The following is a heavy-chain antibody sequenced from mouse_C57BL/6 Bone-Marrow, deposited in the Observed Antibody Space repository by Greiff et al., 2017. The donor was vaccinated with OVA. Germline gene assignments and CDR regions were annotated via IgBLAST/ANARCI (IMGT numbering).Heavy chain of an antibody. CDR1: GFTFSDYG. J-gene: IGHJ4*01. Sequence: EVKVVESGGGLVQPGGSLKLSCAASGFTFSDYGMAWVRQAPRKGPEWVAFLSNLAYSIYYADTVTGRFTISRENAKHTLYLEMSSLRSEDTAMYYCARSGKNAMDYWGQGTSVTVSS. V-gene: IGHV5-15*01. CDR3: ARSGKNAMDY. CDR2: LSNLAYSI. D-gene: IGHD1-1*01.